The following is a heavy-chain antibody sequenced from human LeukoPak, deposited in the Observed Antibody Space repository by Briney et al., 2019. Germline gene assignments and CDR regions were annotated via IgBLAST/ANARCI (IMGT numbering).Heavy chain of an antibody. CDR1: GYSISSGYS. CDR3: ARHLGHLSSMSWVDS. CDR2: IYHGRST. V-gene: IGHV4-38-2*02. D-gene: IGHD2-2*01. Sequence: PSETLSLTCTVSGYSISSGYSWGWIRQPPGEGLEWIASIYHGRSTYYNPSLKSRVTISVDTSKNQFSLKLSSVTAADTAVYYCARHLGHLSSMSWVDSWGQGTLVTVSS. J-gene: IGHJ4*02.